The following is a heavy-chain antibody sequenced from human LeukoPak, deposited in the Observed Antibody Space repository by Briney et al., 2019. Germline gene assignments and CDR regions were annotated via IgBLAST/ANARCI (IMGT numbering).Heavy chain of an antibody. J-gene: IGHJ3*02. CDR2: ISGSGGST. D-gene: IGHD6-19*01. Sequence: GGSLRLSCAASGFTFSSYAMSWVRQASGKGLEWVSAISGSGGSTYYADSVKGRFTISRDNSKNTLYLQMNSLRAEDTAVYYCAKDISGWYGSFAFDIWGQGTMVTVSS. CDR1: GFTFSSYA. V-gene: IGHV3-23*01. CDR3: AKDISGWYGSFAFDI.